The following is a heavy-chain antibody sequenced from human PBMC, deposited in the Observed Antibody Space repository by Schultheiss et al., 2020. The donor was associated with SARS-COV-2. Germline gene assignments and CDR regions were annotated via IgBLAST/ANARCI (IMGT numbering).Heavy chain of an antibody. CDR1: GFTFSSYG. D-gene: IGHD6-13*01. Sequence: GGSLRLSCAASGFTFSSYGMHWVRQAPGKGLEWVAVIWYDGSNKYYADSVKGQFTISRDNSKNTLYLQMNSLRAEDTAVYYCAREAESWAFDYWGQGTLVTVSS. CDR2: IWYDGSNK. V-gene: IGHV3-33*01. CDR3: AREAESWAFDY. J-gene: IGHJ4*02.